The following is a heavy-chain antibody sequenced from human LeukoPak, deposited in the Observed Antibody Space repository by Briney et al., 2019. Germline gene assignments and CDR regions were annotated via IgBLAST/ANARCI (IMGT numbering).Heavy chain of an antibody. Sequence: GASVKVSCKASGYIFTSYYMHWVRQAPGQGLEWMGIINPSGGDTTYAQKFQGRLSMTRDMSTGTVYMELSSLRSEDTAVYYCARTFYEQMPHFDYWGQGTLVTVSS. CDR1: GYIFTSYY. V-gene: IGHV1-46*01. D-gene: IGHD3-16*01. CDR3: ARTFYEQMPHFDY. J-gene: IGHJ4*02. CDR2: INPSGGDT.